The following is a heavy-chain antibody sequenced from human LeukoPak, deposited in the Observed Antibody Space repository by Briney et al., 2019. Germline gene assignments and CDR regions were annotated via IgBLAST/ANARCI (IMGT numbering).Heavy chain of an antibody. CDR2: ISAYNGNT. V-gene: IGHV1-18*01. Sequence: ASVKASCKASGYTFTSYGISWVRQAPGQGLEWMGWISAYNGNTNYAQKLQGRVTMTTDTSTSTAYMELRSLRSDDTAVYYCARDHYYDSSGGFDYWGQGTLVTVSS. CDR3: ARDHYYDSSGGFDY. J-gene: IGHJ4*02. CDR1: GYTFTSYG. D-gene: IGHD3-22*01.